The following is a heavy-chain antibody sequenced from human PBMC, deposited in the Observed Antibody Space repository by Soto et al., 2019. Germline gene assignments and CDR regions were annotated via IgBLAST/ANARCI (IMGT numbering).Heavy chain of an antibody. V-gene: IGHV3-21*01. CDR3: ARDAPSDYGAYGDY. D-gene: IGHD4-17*01. J-gene: IGHJ4*02. CDR1: EFTVSTYG. CDR2: ISSSSSYI. Sequence: GGSLSLSCAASEFTVSTYGINWGRQATGKGLEWVSSISSSSSYIYYADSVKGRFTISRDNAKNSLYLQMNSLRAEDTAVYYCARDAPSDYGAYGDYLGQGTLVTVS.